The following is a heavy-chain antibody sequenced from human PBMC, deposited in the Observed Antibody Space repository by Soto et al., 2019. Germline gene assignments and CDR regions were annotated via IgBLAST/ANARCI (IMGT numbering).Heavy chain of an antibody. D-gene: IGHD3-3*01. CDR1: GFTFSSYW. V-gene: IGHV3-74*01. Sequence: EVQLVESGGGLVQPGGSLRLSCAASGFTFSSYWMHWVRQAPGKGLVWVSRINSDGGSTTYADSVKGRFTISRDNAKNTLYLQMNSLRAEDTAVYYCARVNRYPIAIFGVVIPELDYWGQGTLVTVSS. CDR3: ARVNRYPIAIFGVVIPELDY. J-gene: IGHJ4*02. CDR2: INSDGGST.